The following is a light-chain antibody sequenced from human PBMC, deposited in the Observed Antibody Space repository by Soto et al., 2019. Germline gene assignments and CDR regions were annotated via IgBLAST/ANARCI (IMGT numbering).Light chain of an antibody. Sequence: EIVMTQSPATLSMSPGERATLSCRASQSISSNLAWYQQKPGQAPRLLIYGESTRATGIPARFSGSGSGTEFTLTISSLQSEDFAAYYCQQYNNWPPWTFGQGTKVEIK. V-gene: IGKV3D-15*01. CDR2: GES. J-gene: IGKJ1*01. CDR3: QQYNNWPPWT. CDR1: QSISSN.